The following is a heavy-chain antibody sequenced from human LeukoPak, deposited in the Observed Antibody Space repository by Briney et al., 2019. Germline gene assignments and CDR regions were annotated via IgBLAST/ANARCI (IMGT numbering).Heavy chain of an antibody. Sequence: ASVTDSFKASGYTFTNYGISWVRPARGQGLEWMGWISANNDNTNYGQTLQGRVTMTTDTYTTTAYMELRSLRSEDTAVYYCARDRGYSSGWSWFDPWGQGTLVTVSS. CDR2: ISANNDNT. CDR1: GYTFTNYG. CDR3: ARDRGYSSGWSWFDP. J-gene: IGHJ5*02. V-gene: IGHV1-18*01. D-gene: IGHD6-19*01.